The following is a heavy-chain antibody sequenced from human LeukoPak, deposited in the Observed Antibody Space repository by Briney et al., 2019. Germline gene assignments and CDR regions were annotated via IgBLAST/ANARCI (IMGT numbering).Heavy chain of an antibody. CDR3: ARDGVGLWMDY. D-gene: IGHD5-18*01. Sequence: GASVKVSCKASGYTFTNYGTSWVRQAPGQGLEWMGWISAYNGNTKYAQNLQGRVTMTTDTSTSTAYMELRSLRSDDTAVYYCARDGVGLWMDYWGQGTLVTVSS. CDR2: ISAYNGNT. J-gene: IGHJ4*02. V-gene: IGHV1-18*01. CDR1: GYTFTNYG.